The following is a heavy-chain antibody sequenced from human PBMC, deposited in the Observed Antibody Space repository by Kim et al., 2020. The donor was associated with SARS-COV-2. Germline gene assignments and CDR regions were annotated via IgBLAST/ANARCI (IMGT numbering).Heavy chain of an antibody. J-gene: IGHJ4*02. Sequence: TRYSPSFQGQVTISADKSISTADLQGSSLKASDTAMYYCARGSEVVTIDYWGQGTLVTVSS. V-gene: IGHV5-51*01. D-gene: IGHD2-15*01. CDR3: ARGSEVVTIDY. CDR2: T.